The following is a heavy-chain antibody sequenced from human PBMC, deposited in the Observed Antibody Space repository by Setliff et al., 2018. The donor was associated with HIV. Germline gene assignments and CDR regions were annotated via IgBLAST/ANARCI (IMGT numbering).Heavy chain of an antibody. J-gene: IGHJ2*01. V-gene: IGHV1-18*01. Sequence: EASVKVSCKASGYTFSNYGITWVRQAPGQGLEWMGWITSYNGNTNYAKKFKGRVTMTTDTSTSIAYMELKSLRSEDTVVYYCARDHHSGRGSNFPWYSDLWGRGTLVTVS. CDR2: ITSYNGNT. D-gene: IGHD1-26*01. CDR3: ARDHHSGRGSNFPWYSDL. CDR1: GYTFSNYG.